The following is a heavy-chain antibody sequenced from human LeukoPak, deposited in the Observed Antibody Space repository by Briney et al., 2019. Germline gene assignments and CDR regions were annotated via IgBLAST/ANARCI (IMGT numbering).Heavy chain of an antibody. CDR1: GYSISSGYY. J-gene: IGHJ4*02. CDR3: ATGRASRTSVTYSSSWYVDY. V-gene: IGHV4-38-2*02. CDR2: IYHSGST. D-gene: IGHD6-13*01. Sequence: SETLSLTCTVSGYSISSGYYWGWIRQPPGKGLEWIGSIYHSGSTYYNPSLKSRVTISVDTSKNQFSLKLSSVTAADTAVYYCATGRASRTSVTYSSSWYVDYWGQGTLVTVSS.